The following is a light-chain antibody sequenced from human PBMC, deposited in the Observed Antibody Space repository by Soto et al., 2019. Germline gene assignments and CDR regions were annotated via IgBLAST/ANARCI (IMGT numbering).Light chain of an antibody. Sequence: IQLTQSPSSLSASVGDRVTITCRASQGISSYLAWYQQKPRKAPQLLIYAASTLQSGVPSRFSVSRPATDFPLSISSLQPEDLAPYYGQQLNSYPQTFGQGTKGEI. V-gene: IGKV1-9*01. CDR1: QGISSY. CDR3: QQLNSYPQT. J-gene: IGKJ1*01. CDR2: AAS.